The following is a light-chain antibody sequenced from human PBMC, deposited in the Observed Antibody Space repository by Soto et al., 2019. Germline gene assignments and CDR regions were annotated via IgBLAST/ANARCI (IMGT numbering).Light chain of an antibody. CDR3: QQRYSSPPT. CDR2: AAS. CDR1: QSVSNH. J-gene: IGKJ1*01. V-gene: IGKV1-39*01. Sequence: DIQMTQSPSSLSASLEDRVIITCRASQSVSNHLNWYQQKPGRAPKLLIFAASSLQSGGPSRFSRSRAGPDFTLTISSLQPEDFATYYCQQRYSSPPTFGQGTKVDIK.